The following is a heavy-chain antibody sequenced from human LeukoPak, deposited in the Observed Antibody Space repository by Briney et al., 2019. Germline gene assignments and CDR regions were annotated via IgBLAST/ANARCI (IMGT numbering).Heavy chain of an antibody. D-gene: IGHD2-2*01. CDR2: ISGSYGTT. CDR3: AKGNIAELPAAPYY. J-gene: IGHJ4*02. CDR1: GFTFSSYA. Sequence: AGGYLRFYCAASGFTFSSYAMSWLRQAPGKGLEWVSSISGSYGTTYYADSVKGRFTISRDNSKNTLYLQMNSLRAEDTALYYCAKGNIAELPAAPYYWGQGTLVTVSS. V-gene: IGHV3-23*01.